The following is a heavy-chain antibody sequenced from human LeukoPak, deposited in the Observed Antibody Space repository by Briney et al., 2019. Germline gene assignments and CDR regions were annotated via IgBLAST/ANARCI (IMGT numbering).Heavy chain of an antibody. Sequence: GGSLRLSCTGSGFTFRTYAFSWVRQAPGRGLEWVAAIWEDGTNINYADSVKGRFTISRDNSKSALFLQMNNLRAEDTALYYCARVGYNTGWYEYWGQGTLVTVSS. V-gene: IGHV3-33*08. CDR2: IWEDGTNI. CDR1: GFTFRTYA. CDR3: ARVGYNTGWYEY. J-gene: IGHJ4*02. D-gene: IGHD6-19*01.